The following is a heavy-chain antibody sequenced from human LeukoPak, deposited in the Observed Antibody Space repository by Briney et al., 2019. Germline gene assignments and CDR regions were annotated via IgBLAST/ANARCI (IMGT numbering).Heavy chain of an antibody. CDR1: GFTFSSYW. D-gene: IGHD3-16*02. J-gene: IGHJ6*04. CDR2: IKQDGSEK. Sequence: TGGSLRLSCAASGFTFSSYWMSWVRQAPGKGLEWVANIKQDGSEKYYVDSVKGRFTISRDNAKNSLYLQMNSLRAEDTAVYYCARDPYYDYVWGSYRGDGMDVWGKGTTVTVSS. V-gene: IGHV3-7*03. CDR3: ARDPYYDYVWGSYRGDGMDV.